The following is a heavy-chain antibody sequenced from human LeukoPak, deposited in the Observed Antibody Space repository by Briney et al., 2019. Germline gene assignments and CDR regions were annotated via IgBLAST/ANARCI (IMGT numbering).Heavy chain of an antibody. CDR2: INHSGST. V-gene: IGHV4-34*01. D-gene: IGHD4-17*01. Sequence: PSETLSLTCAVYGGSFSGYYWSWIRQPPGKGLEWIGEINHSGSTNYNPSLKSRVTISVDTSKNQFSLKLSSVTAADTAVYYCARDDYGDYKAFDIWGQGTMVTVSS. CDR1: GGSFSGYY. CDR3: ARDDYGDYKAFDI. J-gene: IGHJ3*02.